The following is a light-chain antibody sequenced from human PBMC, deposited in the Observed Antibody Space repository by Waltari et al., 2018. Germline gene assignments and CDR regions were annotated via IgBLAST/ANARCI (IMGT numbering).Light chain of an antibody. Sequence: QSALTQPRSVSGSPGQSVTISCTGTSSDVGTYNSVSWYRQNPGQAPKLGVFDVTERPSRGPYRFSCSKAGNTAALTISGLQAEDEADYYYCSYADTYTWVFGGGTKLTVL. CDR3: CSYADTYTWV. V-gene: IGLV2-11*01. CDR2: DVT. J-gene: IGLJ3*02. CDR1: SSDVGTYNS.